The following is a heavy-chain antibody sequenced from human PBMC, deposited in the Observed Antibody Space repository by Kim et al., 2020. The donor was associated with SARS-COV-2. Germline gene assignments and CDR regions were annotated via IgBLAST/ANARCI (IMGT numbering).Heavy chain of an antibody. CDR3: ARGXXXDRXRFDY. Sequence: SVKVSCKASGGTFSSYAISWVRQAPGQGLEWMGRIIPILGIANYAQKFQGRVTXXADKSTSTAYMELSSLRSEDTAVYYCARGXXXDRXRFDYWGQGTLVTVSS. D-gene: IGHD3-10*01. J-gene: IGHJ4*02. V-gene: IGHV1-69*04. CDR1: GGTFSSYA. CDR2: IIPILGIA.